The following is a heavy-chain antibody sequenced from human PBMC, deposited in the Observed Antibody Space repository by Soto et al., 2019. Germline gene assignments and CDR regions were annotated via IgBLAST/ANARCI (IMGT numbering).Heavy chain of an antibody. CDR2: INHSGST. V-gene: IGHV4-34*01. CDR3: ASPTRQWLGLRYYYGMDV. Sequence: QVQLQQWGAGLLKPSETLSLTCAVYGGSFSGYYWSWIRQPPGKGLEWIGEINHSGSTNYNPSLKSRFTISVDTSKNQFSLKLSSVTAADTAGYYCASPTRQWLGLRYYYGMDVWGQGTTVTVSS. J-gene: IGHJ6*02. D-gene: IGHD6-19*01. CDR1: GGSFSGYY.